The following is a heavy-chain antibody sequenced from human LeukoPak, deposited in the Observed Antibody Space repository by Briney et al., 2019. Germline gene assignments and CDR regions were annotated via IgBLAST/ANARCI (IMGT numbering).Heavy chain of an antibody. D-gene: IGHD3-10*01. CDR3: ARATGSGSYRYFQH. V-gene: IGHV4-61*02. CDR1: GGSISSGSYY. Sequence: SQTLSLTCNVSGGSISSGSYYWSWIRQPAGKGLEWIGRIYTSGSTNYNHSLKSRVTISVDTSKNQFSLKMSSVTAADTAVYYCARATGSGSYRYFQHWGKGTLVTVSS. CDR2: IYTSGST. J-gene: IGHJ1*01.